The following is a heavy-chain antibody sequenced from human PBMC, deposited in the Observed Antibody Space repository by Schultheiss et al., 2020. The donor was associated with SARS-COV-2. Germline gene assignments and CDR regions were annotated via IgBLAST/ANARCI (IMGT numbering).Heavy chain of an antibody. D-gene: IGHD2-2*02. V-gene: IGHV1-2*06. CDR2: INPNTRGT. CDR1: GYTFTSYD. CDR3: ARCGYCSSTSCYTAIYYYYYMDV. Sequence: ASLKVSCKASGYTFTSYDINWVRQATGQGLEWMGRINPNTRGTNYAQEFQGRVTMTTVTSTSTAYMVLRSLRSDDTAVYYCARCGYCSSTSCYTAIYYYYYMDVWGKGTTVTVSS. J-gene: IGHJ6*03.